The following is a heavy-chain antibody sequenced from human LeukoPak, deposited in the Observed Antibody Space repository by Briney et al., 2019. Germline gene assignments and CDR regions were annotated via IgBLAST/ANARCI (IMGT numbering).Heavy chain of an antibody. CDR2: INPRGGST. CDR1: GYTFIDYY. D-gene: IGHD3-22*01. CDR3: ARRYYDNSGHSYGYYFDY. V-gene: IGHV1-46*01. Sequence: ASVKVSCKASGYTFIDYYMHWVRQAPGQGLEWMGIINPRGGSTIYAQNFQGRVTLTRDTSTSTVYMELSSLRSEDTAVYYCARRYYDNSGHSYGYYFDYWGQGTLSPSPQ. J-gene: IGHJ4*02.